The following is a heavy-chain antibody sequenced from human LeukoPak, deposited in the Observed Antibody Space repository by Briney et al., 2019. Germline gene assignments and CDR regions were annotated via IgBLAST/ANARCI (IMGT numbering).Heavy chain of an antibody. CDR2: IIPILGIA. V-gene: IGHV1-69*04. J-gene: IGHJ4*02. D-gene: IGHD6-13*01. Sequence: ASVKLSCKASGGTFSSYAISWVRRAPGQGLEWMGRIIPILGIANYAQKFQGRVTITADKSTSTAYMELSSLRSEDTAVYYCALLEAAAGTDYWGQGTLVTGSS. CDR1: GGTFSSYA. CDR3: ALLEAAAGTDY.